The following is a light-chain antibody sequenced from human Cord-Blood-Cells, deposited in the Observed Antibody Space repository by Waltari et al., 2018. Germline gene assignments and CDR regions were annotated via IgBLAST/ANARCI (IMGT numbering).Light chain of an antibody. CDR1: QRLLHSNGYNY. CDR2: LGS. V-gene: IGKV2-28*01. CDR3: MQALQTPYT. Sequence: DIVMTQSPLSLPVTPGEPASISCRSSQRLLHSNGYNYLVWYLQKPEQSPQLLIYLGSTRASGVPDRFSGRGSCTDFTLKISRVEAEDVWVYYCMQALQTPYTLGQGTKLEIK. J-gene: IGKJ2*01.